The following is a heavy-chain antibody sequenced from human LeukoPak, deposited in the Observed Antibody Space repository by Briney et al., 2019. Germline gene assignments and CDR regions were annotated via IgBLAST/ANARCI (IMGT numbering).Heavy chain of an antibody. V-gene: IGHV5-51*01. Sequence: GESLKISCQTSGYTFANYHIAWGRQMSGGGLECMGIIFPHDSNVKYSPSFQGQVNISADKSTNTAYLQWTSMKASDTAMYYCARRGYFDYNGYLPPFDSWGQGTLLIVSS. CDR3: ARRGYFDYNGYLPPFDS. D-gene: IGHD3-22*01. CDR2: IFPHDSNV. CDR1: GYTFANYH. J-gene: IGHJ4*02.